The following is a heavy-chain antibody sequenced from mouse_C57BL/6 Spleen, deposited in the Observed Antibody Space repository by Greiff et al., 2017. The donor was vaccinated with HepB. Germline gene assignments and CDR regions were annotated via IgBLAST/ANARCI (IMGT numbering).Heavy chain of an antibody. J-gene: IGHJ2*01. V-gene: IGHV1-82*01. CDR3: ASGQTYYFDY. CDR1: GYAFSSSW. CDR2: IYPGDGDT. Sequence: QVQLQQSGPELVKPGASVKISCKASGYAFSSSWMNWVKQRPGKGLEWIGRIYPGDGDTNYNGKFKGKATLTADKSSSTADMQLSSLTSEDSAVYFCASGQTYYFDYWGQGTTLTVSS.